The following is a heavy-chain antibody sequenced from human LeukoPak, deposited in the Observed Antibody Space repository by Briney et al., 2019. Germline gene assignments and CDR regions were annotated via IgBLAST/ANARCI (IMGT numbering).Heavy chain of an antibody. J-gene: IGHJ4*02. Sequence: GGSLRLSCAASGFTFSSYGMNWVRQAPGKGLEWVAVIWYDGSNEYYVDSVKGRFTISRDNSKNTLYLQMNSLRVEDTAVYYCARRLHFDYWGQGTLVTVSS. CDR2: IWYDGSNE. V-gene: IGHV3-33*01. CDR1: GFTFSSYG. CDR3: ARRLHFDY.